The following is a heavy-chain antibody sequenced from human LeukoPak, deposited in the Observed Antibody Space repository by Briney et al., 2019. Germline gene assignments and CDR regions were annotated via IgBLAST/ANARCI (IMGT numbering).Heavy chain of an antibody. CDR1: GGSIGSGGYY. CDR2: IYYSGNT. CDR3: ARDLDSSSPFTFDP. D-gene: IGHD6-13*01. J-gene: IGHJ5*02. Sequence: SSETLSLTCTVSGGSIGSGGYYWSWIRQHPGKGLEWIGYIYYSGNTYYNPSLKSRVTISVDTSKNQFSLKLSSVTAADTAVYYCARDLDSSSPFTFDPWGQGIPVTVSS. V-gene: IGHV4-31*03.